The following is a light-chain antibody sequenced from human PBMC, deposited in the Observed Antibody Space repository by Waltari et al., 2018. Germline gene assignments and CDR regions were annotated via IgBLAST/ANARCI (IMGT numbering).Light chain of an antibody. J-gene: IGLJ3*02. CDR1: SSDIGYYNL. CDR2: DVN. Sequence: QSALTQTATVSGSPGQSITISCSGTSSDIGYYNLVSWYQQHPGKAPPLIIYDVNKRPSGVSNRFSGSKSGNTAFLTISGLQTADEADYYCCSYAGSAISVFGGGTKVTVL. CDR3: CSYAGSAISV. V-gene: IGLV2-23*02.